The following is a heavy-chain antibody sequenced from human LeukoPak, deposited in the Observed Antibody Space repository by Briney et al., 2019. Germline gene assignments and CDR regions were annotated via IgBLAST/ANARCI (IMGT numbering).Heavy chain of an antibody. D-gene: IGHD6-13*01. CDR2: IYPGDSDT. V-gene: IGHV5-51*01. J-gene: IGHJ4*02. CDR1: GYSFTSYW. CDR3: ARRGDGSSWYKGFDY. Sequence: GESLKIFCKGSGYSFTSYWIGWVRQMPGKGLEWMGIIYPGDSDTRYSPSFQGQVTISADKSVSAAYLQWSSLKASDTAMYYCARRGDGSSWYKGFDYWGQGTLVTVSS.